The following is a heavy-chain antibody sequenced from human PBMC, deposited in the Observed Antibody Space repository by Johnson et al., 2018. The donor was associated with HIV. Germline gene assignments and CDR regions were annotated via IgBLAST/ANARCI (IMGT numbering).Heavy chain of an antibody. V-gene: IGHV3-33*01. CDR1: GFTFSTYA. CDR3: ARGISNWNYFDDDAFDI. CDR2: IWYDGSNK. Sequence: LVVSGGGVVRPGESLRLSCAASGFTFSTYAMHWVRQAPGKGLEWVAVIWYDGSNKYYVDSVTGRFTISRDNTKKLLYLQMNSLRAEDTAVYYCARGISNWNYFDDDAFDIWGQGTMVTVSS. J-gene: IGHJ3*02. D-gene: IGHD1-7*01.